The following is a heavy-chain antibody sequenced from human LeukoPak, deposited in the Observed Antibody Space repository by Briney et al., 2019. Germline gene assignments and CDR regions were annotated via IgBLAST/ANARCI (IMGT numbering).Heavy chain of an antibody. CDR3: ARSYSSSLRKTKPNAFDI. CDR2: IYYSGST. CDR1: GGSFSGYY. V-gene: IGHV4-59*01. D-gene: IGHD6-6*01. Sequence: PSETLSLTCAVYGGSFSGYYWSWIRQPPGKGLEWIGYIYYSGSTNYNPSLKSRVTISVDTSKNQLSLKLSSVTAADTAVYYCARSYSSSLRKTKPNAFDIWGQGTMVTVSS. J-gene: IGHJ3*02.